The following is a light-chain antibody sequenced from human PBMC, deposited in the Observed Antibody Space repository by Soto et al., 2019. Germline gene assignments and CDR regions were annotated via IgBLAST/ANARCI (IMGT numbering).Light chain of an antibody. Sequence: QSVLTQPPSASGTPGQRVTISCSGTSSNIGLNSVRWYQRFPGTAPKLLMYSNNQRPSGVPDRFSGSNSGTSASLAISGLQSEDEADYYCSSYAGSNNCVVFGGGTKLTVL. CDR3: SSYAGSNNCVV. CDR1: SSNIGLNS. J-gene: IGLJ2*01. V-gene: IGLV1-44*01. CDR2: SNN.